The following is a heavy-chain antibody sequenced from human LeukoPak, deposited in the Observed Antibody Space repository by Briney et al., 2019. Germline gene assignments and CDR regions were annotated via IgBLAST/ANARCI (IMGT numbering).Heavy chain of an antibody. CDR1: GGSFSGYY. D-gene: IGHD6-13*01. Sequence: SETLSLTCAVYGGSFSGYYCSWIRQPPGKGLEWIGEINHSGSTNYNPSLKSRVTISVDTSKNQFSLKLSPVTAADTAVYYCARGRVAAAGTHDYYYYGMDVWGQGTTVTVSS. V-gene: IGHV4-34*01. CDR3: ARGRVAAAGTHDYYYYGMDV. J-gene: IGHJ6*02. CDR2: INHSGST.